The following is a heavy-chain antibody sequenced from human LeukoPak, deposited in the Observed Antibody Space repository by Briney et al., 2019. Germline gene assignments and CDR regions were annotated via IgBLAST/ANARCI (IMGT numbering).Heavy chain of an antibody. V-gene: IGHV3-30*02. D-gene: IGHD1-26*01. CDR3: ARGRYSGSYLIDY. CDR1: GFTFSNYG. J-gene: IGHJ4*02. CDR2: IRYDGNNE. Sequence: GGSLRLSCAASGFTFSNYGMHWVRQAPGKGLEWVAFIRYDGNNEYYADSVKGRFTISRENAKNSIYLQMNSLRAEDTAVYYCARGRYSGSYLIDYWGQGTLVTVSS.